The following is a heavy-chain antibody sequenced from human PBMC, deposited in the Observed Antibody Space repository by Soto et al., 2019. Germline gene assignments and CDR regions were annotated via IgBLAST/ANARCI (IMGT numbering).Heavy chain of an antibody. CDR3: ARSPPSSYYGGSGTFDY. CDR1: GGFTSTNNW. J-gene: IGHJ4*02. Sequence: QLQLQESGPGLVRPSGTLSLTCAVSGGFTSTNNWWSWVRQPPGKGLEWIGDAYHSESTEYNPSLKSRVSILVDKSKNQISLKLTSATAADTAVYYCARSPPSSYYGGSGTFDYWGQGTLVTVSS. V-gene: IGHV4-4*02. D-gene: IGHD3-10*01. CDR2: AYHSEST.